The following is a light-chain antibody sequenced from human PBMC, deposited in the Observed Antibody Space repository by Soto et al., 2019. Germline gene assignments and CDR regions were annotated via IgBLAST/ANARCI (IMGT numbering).Light chain of an antibody. J-gene: IGLJ1*01. CDR1: GSNIGSNT. V-gene: IGLV1-44*01. CDR3: ATWDDSLNGYV. Sequence: QSVLTQPPSASGTPGQRITISCSGSGSNIGSNTVTWYQQLPRTAPKLLIYTTNQRPSGVPDRFSGSRSGTSASLAISGLQSGDEADYYCATWDDSLNGYVFGTGTKVTVL. CDR2: TTN.